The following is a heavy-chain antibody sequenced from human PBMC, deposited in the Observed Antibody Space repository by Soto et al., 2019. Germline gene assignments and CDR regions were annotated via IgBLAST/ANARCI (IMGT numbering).Heavy chain of an antibody. CDR1: GFTFSSYG. V-gene: IGHV3-30*18. Sequence: QEQLVESGGGVVQPGRSLRLSCAASGFTFSSYGMHWVRQAPGKGLEWVAVISYDGSNTYYGDTVKGRFTISRDNSKNTLSLQMNSLRAEDTAVYYCAKDGNVYSSGWYAPSLDYWGQGTLVTVSS. CDR2: ISYDGSNT. CDR3: AKDGNVYSSGWYAPSLDY. J-gene: IGHJ4*02. D-gene: IGHD6-19*01.